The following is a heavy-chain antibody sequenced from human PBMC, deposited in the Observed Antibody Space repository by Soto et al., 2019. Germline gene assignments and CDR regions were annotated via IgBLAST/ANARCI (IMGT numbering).Heavy chain of an antibody. CDR2: ISSSSSYI. V-gene: IGHV3-21*01. CDR1: GFTFSSYS. Sequence: EVQLVESGGGLVKPGGSLRLSCAASGFTFSSYSMNWVRQAPGKGLEWVSSISSSSSYIYYADSVKGRFTISRDNAKNSLYLQMNSLRAEDTAVYYCARDKQLAGHYYYGMDVWGQGTTVTVS. D-gene: IGHD6-6*01. CDR3: ARDKQLAGHYYYGMDV. J-gene: IGHJ6*02.